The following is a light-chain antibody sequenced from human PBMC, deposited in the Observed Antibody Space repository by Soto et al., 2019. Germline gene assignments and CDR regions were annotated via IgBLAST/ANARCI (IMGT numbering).Light chain of an antibody. Sequence: DIQMTQSPSTLSASVEDRVTITCRASQSISWYLAWYQQKPGKAPKLLIYDASRLKSGVPSRFSGSGSGTEFTLTISSLQPDDSATYYCQQYDSYSSWTFGQGTKVEVK. CDR3: QQYDSYSSWT. J-gene: IGKJ1*01. V-gene: IGKV1-5*01. CDR1: QSISWY. CDR2: DAS.